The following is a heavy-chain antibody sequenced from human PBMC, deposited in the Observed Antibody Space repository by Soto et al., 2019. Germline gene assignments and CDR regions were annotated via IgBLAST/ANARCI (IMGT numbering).Heavy chain of an antibody. J-gene: IGHJ6*04. CDR1: GGSISSGGYY. CDR3: ARTRGGYDPRGHYSFYNGMDV. D-gene: IGHD5-12*01. V-gene: IGHV4-31*03. Sequence: PSLMCTVSGGSISSGGYYWTWIRQHPGKGLEWIGYIYYSGSTYYNPSLRSRVTMSVDKSKSQFSLKLSSVTAADTAIYYCARTRGGYDPRGHYSFYNGMDVRDKGT. CDR2: IYYSGST.